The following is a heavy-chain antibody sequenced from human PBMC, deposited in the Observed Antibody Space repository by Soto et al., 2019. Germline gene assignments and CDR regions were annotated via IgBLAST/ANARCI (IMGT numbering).Heavy chain of an antibody. CDR1: GGSITNSTYY. CDR2: IYYSGST. D-gene: IGHD1-26*01. V-gene: IGHV4-39*01. Sequence: SETLSLTCTVSGGSITNSTYYWGWIRQPPGKGLEWIGNIYYSGSTYHNPSLKSRVTISVDTTKNQFSLNLTSVTAVDTAVYYCARHRTGGSYYFYFDYWGQGSLVTVS. CDR3: ARHRTGGSYYFYFDY. J-gene: IGHJ4*02.